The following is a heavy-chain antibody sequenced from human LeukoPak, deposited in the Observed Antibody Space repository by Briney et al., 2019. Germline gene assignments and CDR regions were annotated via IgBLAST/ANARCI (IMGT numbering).Heavy chain of an antibody. CDR3: ATNHSSVGAFDI. CDR2: ISGTGGGT. CDR1: GFTFSSYA. Sequence: GGSLRLSCAASGFTFSSYAMSWVRQAPGKGLEWVSGISGTGGGTNYADSVKGRFTISRDNSKNTLYLQMNSLRAEDTAVYYCATNHSSVGAFDIWGQGTMVTVSS. J-gene: IGHJ3*02. D-gene: IGHD3-22*01. V-gene: IGHV3-23*01.